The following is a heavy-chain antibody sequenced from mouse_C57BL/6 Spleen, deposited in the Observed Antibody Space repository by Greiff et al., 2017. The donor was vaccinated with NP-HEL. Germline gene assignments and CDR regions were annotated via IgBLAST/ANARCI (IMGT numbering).Heavy chain of an antibody. V-gene: IGHV3-6*01. CDR2: ISYDGSN. CDR3: ARADYDWFAY. CDR1: GYSITSGYY. D-gene: IGHD2-4*01. Sequence: VQLKQSGPGLVKPSQSLSLTCSVTGYSITSGYYWNWIRQFPGNKLEWMGYISYDGSNNYNPSLKNRISITRDTSKNQFFLKLNSVTTEDTATYYCARADYDWFAYWGQGTLVTVSA. J-gene: IGHJ3*01.